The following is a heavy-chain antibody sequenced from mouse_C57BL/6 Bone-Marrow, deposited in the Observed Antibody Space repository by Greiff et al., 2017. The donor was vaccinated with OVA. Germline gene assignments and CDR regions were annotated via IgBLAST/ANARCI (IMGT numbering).Heavy chain of an antibody. CDR1: GYTFTSYW. Sequence: VKLQQPGAELVKPGASVKLSCKASGYTFTSYWMHWVKQRPGQGLEWIGMIHPNSGSTNYNEKFKSKATLTVDKSSSTAYMQLSSLTSEDSAVYYCARCHYYGSSPVGWGQGTTLTVSS. D-gene: IGHD1-1*01. CDR3: ARCHYYGSSPVG. CDR2: IHPNSGST. V-gene: IGHV1-64*01. J-gene: IGHJ2*01.